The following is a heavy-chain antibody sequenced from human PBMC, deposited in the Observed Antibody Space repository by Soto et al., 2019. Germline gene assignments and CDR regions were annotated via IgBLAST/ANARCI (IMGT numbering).Heavy chain of an antibody. D-gene: IGHD3-9*01. Sequence: QITLKESGPTLVKPTQTLTLTCTFSGFSLSTSGVGVAWIRQPPGKALEWLALIYLDDGKRYSPSLNTRFNINKDASKTQVVLTLTNVDPVDTATYYCAHRPSYASSTGYYPFDYWGQGSLVTVSS. CDR1: GFSLSTSGVG. V-gene: IGHV2-5*02. CDR2: IYLDDGK. CDR3: AHRPSYASSTGYYPFDY. J-gene: IGHJ4*02.